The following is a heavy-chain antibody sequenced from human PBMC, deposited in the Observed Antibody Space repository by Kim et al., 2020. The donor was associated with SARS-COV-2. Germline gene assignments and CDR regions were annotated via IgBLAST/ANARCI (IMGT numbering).Heavy chain of an antibody. CDR3: ARDDGFRSIDH. J-gene: IGHJ4*02. Sequence: KFYVDSVEGRFTVSRDNAKNSVYLQMNGLRPDDTAVYYCARDDGFRSIDHWGLGILVTVSS. CDR2: K. V-gene: IGHV3-7*01. D-gene: IGHD6-25*01.